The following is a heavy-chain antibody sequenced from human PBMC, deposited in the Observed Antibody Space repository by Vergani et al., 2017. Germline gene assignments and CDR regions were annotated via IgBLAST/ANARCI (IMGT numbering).Heavy chain of an antibody. D-gene: IGHD6-13*01. CDR2: ISGSGGST. CDR1: GFTFSSYA. V-gene: IGHV3-23*04. Sequence: VQLVESGGGLVKPGGSLRLSCAASGFTFSSYAMSWVRQAPGKGLEWVSAISGSGGSTYYADSVKGRFTISRDNSKNTLYLQMNSLRAEDTAVYYCAKAEIGPTPGGSWVDYWGQGTLVTVSS. J-gene: IGHJ4*02. CDR3: AKAEIGPTPGGSWVDY.